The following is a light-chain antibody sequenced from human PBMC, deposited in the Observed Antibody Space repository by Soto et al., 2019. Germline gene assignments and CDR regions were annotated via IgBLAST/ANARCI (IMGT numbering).Light chain of an antibody. V-gene: IGKV1-12*01. Sequence: DIQMTQSPSSVSASVGDRITITCRASQAFGTWLAWYQQKPGKAPKLLIYGASSLQSGVPSRFSGSASATNITLSISSLQPEDFATYYCQQATTFPLTFGRGTKVEIK. CDR3: QQATTFPLT. CDR2: GAS. CDR1: QAFGTW. J-gene: IGKJ4*01.